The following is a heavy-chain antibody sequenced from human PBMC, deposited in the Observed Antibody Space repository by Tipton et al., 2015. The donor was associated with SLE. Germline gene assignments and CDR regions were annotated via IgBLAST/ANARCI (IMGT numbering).Heavy chain of an antibody. V-gene: IGHV4-59*01. CDR2: IYYSGST. CDR3: ARVGYSNYMDV. CDR1: GGSISSYY. Sequence: TLSLTCTVSGGSISSYYWSWIRQPPGKGLGWIGYIYYSGSTNYNPSLKSRVTISVDTSKNQFSLKLSSVTAADTAVYYCARVGYSNYMDVWGKGTTVTVSS. J-gene: IGHJ6*03. D-gene: IGHD4-11*01.